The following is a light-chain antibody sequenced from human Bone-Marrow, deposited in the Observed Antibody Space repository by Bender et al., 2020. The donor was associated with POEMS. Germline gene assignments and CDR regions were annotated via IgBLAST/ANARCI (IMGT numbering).Light chain of an antibody. CDR1: SSDVGGYDY. Sequence: QSALTQPRSVSGSPGQSVTISCTGTSSDVGGYDYVSWYQQHPGKAPKIIIYEDNRRPSGVSNRFSGSKSGNTASLTISGLQAEDEADYHCCSYAGSNTLVFGGGTKVTVL. V-gene: IGLV2-11*01. CDR3: CSYAGSNTLV. J-gene: IGLJ2*01. CDR2: EDN.